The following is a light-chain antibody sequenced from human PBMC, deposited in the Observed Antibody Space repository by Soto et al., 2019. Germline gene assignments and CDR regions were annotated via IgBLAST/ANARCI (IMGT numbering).Light chain of an antibody. CDR3: ATGDDSRNDYV. CDR2: KNN. Sequence: VPTAPPSESGTPGPRVTISCSGSRSNIGSNFVYWYQQLPGTAPKLLIFKNNQRPSGVPERFSGYQSGTSASLDISGIRSGYDVDYYCATGDDSRNDYVFATGNK. CDR1: RSNIGSNF. V-gene: IGLV1-47*01. J-gene: IGLJ1*01.